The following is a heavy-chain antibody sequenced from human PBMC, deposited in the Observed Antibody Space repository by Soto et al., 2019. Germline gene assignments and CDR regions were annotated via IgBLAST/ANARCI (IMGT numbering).Heavy chain of an antibody. V-gene: IGHV1-69*02. D-gene: IGHD2-15*01. CDR3: AIGFVSGYRPFNH. J-gene: IGHJ4*02. CDR2: INPILSMS. Sequence: QVQLVQSGAEVKRPGSSVKVSCKASGDTFAFHSINWVRQAPGLGLEWMGRINPILSMSNYAQRFQGRVTMTADKSTRTPTRVLGGVNREDTPFFYGAIGFVSGYRPFNHGGQGALVPV. CDR1: GDTFAFHS.